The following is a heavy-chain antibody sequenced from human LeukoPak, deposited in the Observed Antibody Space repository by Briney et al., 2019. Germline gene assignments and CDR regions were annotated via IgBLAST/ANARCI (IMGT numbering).Heavy chain of an antibody. CDR1: GGSISNSSYY. CDR3: ARLKSGVGWFDP. D-gene: IGHD1-26*01. CDR2: VYYSGST. J-gene: IGHJ5*02. V-gene: IGHV4-39*01. Sequence: SETLSLTCTVSGGSISNSSYYWGWIRQPLGKGLEWIGSVYYSGSTYSNPSLKSRVTISIDTSKNPFSLNLSSVTAADTAVYYCARLKSGVGWFDPWGQGTLVTVSS.